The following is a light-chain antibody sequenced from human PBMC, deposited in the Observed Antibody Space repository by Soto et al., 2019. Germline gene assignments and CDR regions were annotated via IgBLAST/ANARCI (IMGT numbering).Light chain of an antibody. CDR1: QSVGSN. CDR3: QQYNNWPPFT. CDR2: DAS. V-gene: IGKV3-15*01. J-gene: IGKJ4*01. Sequence: EIGMTQSPGTLSVSPGERATLSCRATQSVGSNLAWYQQKPGQAPRLLIYDASTRATGVPARFSGSGSGTDFTLTISSLRSEDVAVYHCQQYNNWPPFTFGGGTKVELK.